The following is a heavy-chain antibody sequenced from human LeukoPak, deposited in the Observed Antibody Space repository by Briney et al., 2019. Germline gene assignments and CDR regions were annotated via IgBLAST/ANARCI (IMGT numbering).Heavy chain of an antibody. CDR2: ISAYNGNT. Sequence: ASVKVSCKASGYTFTSYGISWVRQAPGQGLEWMGWISAYNGNTNYAQKLQGRVTMTTDTSTSTAYMELRSLRSDDTAVYYCASTELYCDSSGYSPIDFDYWGQGTLVTVSS. V-gene: IGHV1-18*01. CDR3: ASTELYCDSSGYSPIDFDY. D-gene: IGHD3-22*01. J-gene: IGHJ4*02. CDR1: GYTFTSYG.